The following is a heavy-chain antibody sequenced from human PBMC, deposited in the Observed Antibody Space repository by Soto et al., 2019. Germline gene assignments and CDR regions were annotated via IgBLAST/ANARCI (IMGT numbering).Heavy chain of an antibody. CDR1: EFTFSNYA. Sequence: GGSLRLSCAASEFTFSNYAMSWVRQAPGKGLEWVSAISYGGGTTYYADSVKGRFTISRDNSKNTPYLQMNSLRAEDTAVYYCARGPHVGISTSWGQGTLVTVSS. J-gene: IGHJ4*02. D-gene: IGHD2-2*01. CDR2: ISYGGGTT. CDR3: ARGPHVGISTS. V-gene: IGHV3-23*01.